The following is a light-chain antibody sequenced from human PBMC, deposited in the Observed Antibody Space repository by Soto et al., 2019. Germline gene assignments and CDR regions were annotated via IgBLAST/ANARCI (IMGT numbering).Light chain of an antibody. V-gene: IGKV3-11*01. J-gene: IGKJ4*01. Sequence: IVLPQSPATLYLSPRERNTLACRASLSVTTYLAWYQQKPGQAPRLLIYDASNSATGIPARVSGSGSGTDFTLTISSLEPEDFAVHYCQKRSNWPAFGGGTKVEIK. CDR3: QKRSNWPA. CDR2: DAS. CDR1: LSVTTY.